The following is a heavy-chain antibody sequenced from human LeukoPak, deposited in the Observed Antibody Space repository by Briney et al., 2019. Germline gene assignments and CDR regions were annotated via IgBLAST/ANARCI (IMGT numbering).Heavy chain of an antibody. Sequence: SETLSLTCTVSGGSISSSSYYWGWIRQPPGKGLEWIGSIYYSGSTYYNPSLKSRVTISVDTSKNQFSLKLSSVTAADTAVYYCARGDGYHDYWGQGTLVTVAS. J-gene: IGHJ4*02. CDR1: GGSISSSSYY. D-gene: IGHD5-12*01. V-gene: IGHV4-39*01. CDR3: ARGDGYHDY. CDR2: IYYSGST.